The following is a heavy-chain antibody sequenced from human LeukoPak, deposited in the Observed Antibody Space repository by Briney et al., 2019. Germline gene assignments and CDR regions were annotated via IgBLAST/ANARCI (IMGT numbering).Heavy chain of an antibody. D-gene: IGHD3-10*01. CDR1: GGSISSYY. Sequence: SETLSLTCTVSGGSISSYYWSWIRQPPGKGLEWIGYIYYSGSTNYNPSLKSRVTISVDTSKNQFSLKLSSVTAADTAVYYCARAADGSGSYYRGIFGYWGQGTLVTVSS. J-gene: IGHJ4*02. CDR2: IYYSGST. CDR3: ARAADGSGSYYRGIFGY. V-gene: IGHV4-59*01.